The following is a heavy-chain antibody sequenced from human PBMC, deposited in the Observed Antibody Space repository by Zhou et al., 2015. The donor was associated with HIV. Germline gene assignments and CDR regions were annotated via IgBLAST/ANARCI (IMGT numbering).Heavy chain of an antibody. D-gene: IGHD6-13*01. CDR3: ARDLSSGWYWDY. J-gene: IGHJ4*02. Sequence: VHLVESGGGVVQSGGSLRLSCAASGFPFSNYGMHWVRQAPGKGLEWVSAISGSGDKTYYADSVRGRFTISRDNSKNTLYLQMSTLRAEDTAVYYCARDLSSGWYWDYWGQGTLVTVSS. CDR1: GFPFSNYG. V-gene: IGHV3-23*04. CDR2: ISGSGDKT.